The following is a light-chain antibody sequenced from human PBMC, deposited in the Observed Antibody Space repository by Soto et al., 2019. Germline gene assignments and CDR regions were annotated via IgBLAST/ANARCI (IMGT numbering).Light chain of an antibody. CDR3: SSYAGSSYAGRNNFPYV. CDR2: EVS. CDR1: SSDVGGYNY. Sequence: QSVLTQPPSASGSPGQSVTISCTGTSSDVGGYNYVSWYQQHPGKAPKLMIYEVSKRPSGVPDRFSDSKSGNTASLTVSGLQAEDEADYYCSSYAGSSYAGRNNFPYVFGTGTKVTVL. J-gene: IGLJ1*01. V-gene: IGLV2-8*01.